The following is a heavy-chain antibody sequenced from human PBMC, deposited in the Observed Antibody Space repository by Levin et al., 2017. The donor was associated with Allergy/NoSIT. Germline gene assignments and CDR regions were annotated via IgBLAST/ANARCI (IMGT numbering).Heavy chain of an antibody. CDR1: FSLFSPSF. D-gene: IGHD1-1*01. V-gene: IGHV5-51*01. CDR3: ARRGSNWDGFDY. CDR2: IYPGDSDI. Sequence: GASVKVSFPFSFSLFSPSFLFFFLPIPLPGLECLGMIYPGDSDIRYSPSFQGQVTISADKSISTAYLQWSSLKVSDTAMYYCARRGSNWDGFDYWGQGTLVPVSS. J-gene: IGHJ4*02.